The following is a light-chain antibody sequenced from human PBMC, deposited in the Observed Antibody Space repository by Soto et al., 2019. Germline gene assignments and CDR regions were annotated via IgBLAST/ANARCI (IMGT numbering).Light chain of an antibody. Sequence: QSVLTQPASVSGSPGQSITISCTGTSSDVGGYNYVSWYQQHPGKAPKLVIYDVSNRPSGVSNRFSGSKSGNTASLTISGLQAEDGADYYCNSYTSSSTYVFGTGTKVTVL. J-gene: IGLJ1*01. CDR3: NSYTSSSTYV. V-gene: IGLV2-14*01. CDR1: SSDVGGYNY. CDR2: DVS.